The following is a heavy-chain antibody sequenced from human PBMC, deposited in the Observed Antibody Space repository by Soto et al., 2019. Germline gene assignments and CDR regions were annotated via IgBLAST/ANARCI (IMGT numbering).Heavy chain of an antibody. CDR3: AKGRSGSSTSCYNY. J-gene: IGHJ4*02. D-gene: IGHD2-2*02. Sequence: PGGSLRLSCAVSRFTFSSYAMSWVRQAPGKGLEWVSGISDSGGNTYYADSVKGRFTISRDNSKNTLYLQLNSLSPEDTAVYYCAKGRSGSSTSCYNYWGQGPLVTVSS. CDR1: RFTFSSYA. V-gene: IGHV3-23*01. CDR2: ISDSGGNT.